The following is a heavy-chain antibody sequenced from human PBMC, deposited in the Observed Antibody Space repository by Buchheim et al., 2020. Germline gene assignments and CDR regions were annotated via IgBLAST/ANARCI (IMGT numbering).Heavy chain of an antibody. J-gene: IGHJ6*02. Sequence: EVQLVQSGAEVKKPGESLKISCKGSEYSFTSYWIGWVRQMPGKGLEWMGIIYPGDSDTRYSPSFQGQVTIPDDKSTRASSPQCSSLKASDTAMYYCAINSGYSGYDSGMDVWGQGTT. CDR2: IYPGDSDT. CDR3: AINSGYSGYDSGMDV. V-gene: IGHV5-51*01. CDR1: EYSFTSYW. D-gene: IGHD5-12*01.